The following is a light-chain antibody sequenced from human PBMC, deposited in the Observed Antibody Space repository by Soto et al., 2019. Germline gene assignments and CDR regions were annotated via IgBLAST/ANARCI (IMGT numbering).Light chain of an antibody. CDR2: ANT. Sequence: QSVLTQPPSVSGAPGQRVTISCTGSSSNIGASYDVHWYQQLPGTAPKLLIFANTNRPSGVPDRFSGSKSGTSASLAITGLQAEDEADYYCSLYTSENAYVFGTGTKLTVL. CDR3: SLYTSENAYV. CDR1: SSNIGASYD. V-gene: IGLV1-40*01. J-gene: IGLJ1*01.